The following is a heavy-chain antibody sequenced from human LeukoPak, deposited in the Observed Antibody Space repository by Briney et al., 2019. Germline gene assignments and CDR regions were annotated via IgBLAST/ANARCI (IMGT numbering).Heavy chain of an antibody. V-gene: IGHV3-49*04. CDR1: GFTFGDYA. CDR3: SRDQTPYY. CDR2: IASKTYGGTA. J-gene: IGHJ4*02. Sequence: GGSLRLSCTASGFTFGDYAMTWVRQAPGKGLEWVGFIASKTYGGTAEYAASVKGRFTISRDDSKSIAYLQMNSLKTEDTAVYFCSRDQTPYYWGQGTLVTVPS.